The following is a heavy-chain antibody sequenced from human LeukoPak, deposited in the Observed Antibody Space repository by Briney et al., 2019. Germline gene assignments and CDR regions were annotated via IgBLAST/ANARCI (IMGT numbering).Heavy chain of an antibody. J-gene: IGHJ4*02. CDR2: INSDGFSI. Sequence: PGGSQRLSCAASGFTFSAYWMHWVRQAPGKGLVWVSRINSDGFSIAYADSVKGRFTISRDNAKNPVYLQMNSLRAEDTAVYYCARIGYSSSSNDYWGQGTLVTVSS. CDR1: GFTFSAYW. CDR3: ARIGYSSSSNDY. V-gene: IGHV3-74*01. D-gene: IGHD6-6*01.